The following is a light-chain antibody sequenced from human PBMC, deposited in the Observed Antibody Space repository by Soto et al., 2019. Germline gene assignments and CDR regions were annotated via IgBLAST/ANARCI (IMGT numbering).Light chain of an antibody. J-gene: IGKJ3*01. CDR2: DAS. CDR3: HQRSPWPFT. V-gene: IGKV3-11*01. Sequence: EIVLTQSPATLSLSPGERATLSCRASQSISSYLAWYQQKPDQAPRLLIYDASNRATGIPARFSGSGSGTDFTLTISSLEPEDFSVHYCHQRSPWPFTFGPGTKVDIK. CDR1: QSISSY.